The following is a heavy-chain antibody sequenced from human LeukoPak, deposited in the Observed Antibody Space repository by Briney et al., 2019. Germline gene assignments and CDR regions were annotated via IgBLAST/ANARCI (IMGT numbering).Heavy chain of an antibody. J-gene: IGHJ6*03. CDR1: GGSFSDYY. CDR2: ISQSGST. CDR3: ARSPAGAYSDFGLTVYYCYMDV. D-gene: IGHD3-3*01. V-gene: IGHV4-34*01. Sequence: SETLSLTCAVYGGSFSDYYWSWIRQPPGKGLEWIGEISQSGSTKYNPSLESRVTISLDASTNQFSLKVSSVTAADTAVYYCARSPAGAYSDFGLTVYYCYMDVWGKGTAVTVSS.